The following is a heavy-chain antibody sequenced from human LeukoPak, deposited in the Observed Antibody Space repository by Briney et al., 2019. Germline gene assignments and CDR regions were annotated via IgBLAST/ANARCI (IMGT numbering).Heavy chain of an antibody. D-gene: IGHD6-19*01. J-gene: IGHJ6*02. Sequence: PSETLSLTCTVSGGSMTNYYWSWIRHPPGKGLEWIGHIYYRGDTKYNPSLKSRVTISLDTSKQQFSLRLTSVSAADTAAYYCARLSGPSGGPVSFFGLDVWGQGTTVAVSS. CDR2: IYYRGDT. CDR3: ARLSGPSGGPVSFFGLDV. CDR1: GGSMTNYY. V-gene: IGHV4-59*08.